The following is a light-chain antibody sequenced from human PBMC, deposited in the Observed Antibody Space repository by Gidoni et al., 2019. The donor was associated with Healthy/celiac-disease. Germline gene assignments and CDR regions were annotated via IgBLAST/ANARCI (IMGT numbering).Light chain of an antibody. J-gene: IGLJ2*01. CDR1: SSDVGSYNL. Sequence: QPALTQPASVSGSPGQSITISCTGTSSDVGSYNLVSWYQQHPGKAPKLMIYEVSKRPSGVSNRFSGSKSGNTASLTISGLQAEDEADYYCCSYAGSSTPGVFGGGTKLTVL. CDR3: CSYAGSSTPGV. CDR2: EVS. V-gene: IGLV2-23*02.